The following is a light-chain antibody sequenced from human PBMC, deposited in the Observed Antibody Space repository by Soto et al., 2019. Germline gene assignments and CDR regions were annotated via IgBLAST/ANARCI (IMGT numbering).Light chain of an antibody. Sequence: EIVLTQSPATLSLSPGERATLSCRASQSVSRSLVWYQQKLGQAPRLLIYDVFNRATGIPARFSGSGSGTDFTLTINSLEPEDFAVYYCQQRSNSFTFGGGTKVEIK. J-gene: IGKJ4*01. CDR1: QSVSRS. CDR3: QQRSNSFT. CDR2: DVF. V-gene: IGKV3-11*01.